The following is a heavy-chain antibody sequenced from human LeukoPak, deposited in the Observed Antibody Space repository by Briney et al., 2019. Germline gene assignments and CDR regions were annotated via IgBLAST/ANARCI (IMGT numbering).Heavy chain of an antibody. V-gene: IGHV3-30-3*01. CDR3: AKESSSWYYFDY. CDR1: GFTFSSYA. Sequence: GGSLRLSCAASGFTFSSYAMHWVRQAPGKGPEWVAVISYDGSNKYYADSVKGRFTISRDNSKNTLYLQMNSLRAEDTAVYYCAKESSSWYYFDYWGQGTLVTVSS. D-gene: IGHD6-13*01. J-gene: IGHJ4*02. CDR2: ISYDGSNK.